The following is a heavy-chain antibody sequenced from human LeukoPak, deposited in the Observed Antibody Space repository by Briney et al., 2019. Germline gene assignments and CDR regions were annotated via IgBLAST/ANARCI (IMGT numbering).Heavy chain of an antibody. Sequence: GGSLRLSCAASGFTLSDYYMSWIRQAPGKGLEWVSYISSSGSTIYYADSVKGRFTISRDNAKNSLYLQMNSLRAEDTAVYYCARGAYYYDSSGYPAFDIWGQGTMVTVSS. CDR3: ARGAYYYDSSGYPAFDI. V-gene: IGHV3-11*01. CDR2: ISSSGSTI. J-gene: IGHJ3*02. D-gene: IGHD3-22*01. CDR1: GFTLSDYY.